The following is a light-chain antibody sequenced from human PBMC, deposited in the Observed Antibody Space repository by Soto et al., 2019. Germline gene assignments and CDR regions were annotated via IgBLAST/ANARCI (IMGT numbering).Light chain of an antibody. CDR3: TSYTSSSPVV. Sequence: QSALTQPASVSGSPGQSITISCTGTSSDVGGYNYVSWYQQHPGKAPKLMIYEVSNRPSGVSNRFSGSKSGNTASLTISRLQAEDEADYYCTSYTSSSPVVFGGGTQLTVL. CDR1: SSDVGGYNY. CDR2: EVS. J-gene: IGLJ2*01. V-gene: IGLV2-14*01.